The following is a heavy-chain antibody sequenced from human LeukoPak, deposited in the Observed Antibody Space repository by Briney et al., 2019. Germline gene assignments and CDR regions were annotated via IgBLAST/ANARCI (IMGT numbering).Heavy chain of an antibody. CDR2: ISSSSSYK. J-gene: IGHJ4*02. CDR1: GFTFSNYS. Sequence: GGSLRLSCAASGFTFSNYSMNWVRQAPGKGLEWVSSISSSSSYKNHADSVKGRFTISRDNSKNTLYLQMNSLRAEDTAVYYCARGRTTVVFDYWGQGTLVTVSS. CDR3: ARGRTTVVFDY. D-gene: IGHD4-23*01. V-gene: IGHV3-21*01.